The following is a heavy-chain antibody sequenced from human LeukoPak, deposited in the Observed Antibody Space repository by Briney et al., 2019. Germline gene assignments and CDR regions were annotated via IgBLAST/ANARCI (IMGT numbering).Heavy chain of an antibody. CDR2: IIPIFGTA. D-gene: IGHD3-22*01. J-gene: IGHJ4*02. V-gene: IGHV1-69*05. Sequence: SVKVSCKASGGTFSSYAISWVRQAPGQGLEWMGGIIPIFGTANYVQKFQGRVTITTDESTSTAYMELSSLRSEDTAVYYCAIAQTYYYDSSGYYGTYYFDYWGQGTLVTVSS. CDR3: AIAQTYYYDSSGYYGTYYFDY. CDR1: GGTFSSYA.